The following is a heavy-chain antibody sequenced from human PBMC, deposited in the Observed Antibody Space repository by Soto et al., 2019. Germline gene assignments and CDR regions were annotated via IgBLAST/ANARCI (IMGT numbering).Heavy chain of an antibody. CDR2: IGGSGGDT. CDR1: GFPFSSYA. D-gene: IGHD3-3*01. V-gene: IGHV3-23*01. Sequence: GGSLRLSCAASGFPFSSYAMSWVRQAPGKGLEWVSGIGGSGGDTFYADSVKGRFIVSRDNGENTLYLQLNSLRVDDSAIYYCARRTWRGRADYWGQGXLVTVYS. J-gene: IGHJ4*02. CDR3: ARRTWRGRADY.